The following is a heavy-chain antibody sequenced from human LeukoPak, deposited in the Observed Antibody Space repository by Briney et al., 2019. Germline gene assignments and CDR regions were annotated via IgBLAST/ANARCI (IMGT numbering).Heavy chain of an antibody. CDR3: ARGTVATTRSGFDY. D-gene: IGHD4-17*01. V-gene: IGHV4-59*01. J-gene: IGHJ4*02. CDR2: IYYSGST. Sequence: NPSETLSLTCTVSGGSISSYYWTWIRQPPGRGLEWIGYIYYSGSTNYIPSLKSRVTISVDTSKNQFSLKLSSVTAADTAVYYCARGTVATTRSGFDYWGQGTLVTVSS. CDR1: GGSISSYY.